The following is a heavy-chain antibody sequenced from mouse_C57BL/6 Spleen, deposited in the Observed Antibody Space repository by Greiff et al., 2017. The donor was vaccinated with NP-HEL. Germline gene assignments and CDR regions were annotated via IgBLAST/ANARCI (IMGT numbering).Heavy chain of an antibody. CDR2: IYPGDGDT. Sequence: VKLMESGAELVKPGASVKISCKASGYAFSSYWMNWVKQRPGKGLEWIGQIYPGDGDTNYNGKFKGKATLTADKSSSTAYMQLSSLTSEDSAVYFCARGGYDYSWFAYWGQGTLVTVSA. CDR1: GYAFSSYW. J-gene: IGHJ3*01. D-gene: IGHD2-4*01. V-gene: IGHV1-80*01. CDR3: ARGGYDYSWFAY.